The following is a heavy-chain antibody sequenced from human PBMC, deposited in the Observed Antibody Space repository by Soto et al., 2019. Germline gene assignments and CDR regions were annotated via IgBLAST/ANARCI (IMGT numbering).Heavy chain of an antibody. D-gene: IGHD6-25*01. Sequence: QITLKESGPSLMKPTQTLTLTCTCSGFSISTTGMVVGWLRQPPGKALEWLAFIYWNDDKRYSPSLKSRLTITKVTSKSQVGLTMTNMDPIDTATYYCAHRTTATSVDYWGQGTLVTVSS. V-gene: IGHV2-5*01. CDR2: IYWNDDK. CDR1: GFSISTTGMV. J-gene: IGHJ4*02. CDR3: AHRTTATSVDY.